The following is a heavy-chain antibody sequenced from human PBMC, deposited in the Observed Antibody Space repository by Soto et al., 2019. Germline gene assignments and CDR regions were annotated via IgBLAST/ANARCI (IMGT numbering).Heavy chain of an antibody. CDR2: ISRSGSSR. J-gene: IGHJ4*02. D-gene: IGHD2-2*01. CDR3: ARVFLGLNHTSSPGDS. Sequence: GGSLRLSCVASGFTFSNSNMNWVRQAPGKGLEWISYISRSGSSRYYAGSVKGRFTISRDNAKNSLYLQMNSLRDEDTAVYYCARVFLGLNHTSSPGDSWGQGTPV. V-gene: IGHV3-48*02. CDR1: GFTFSNSN.